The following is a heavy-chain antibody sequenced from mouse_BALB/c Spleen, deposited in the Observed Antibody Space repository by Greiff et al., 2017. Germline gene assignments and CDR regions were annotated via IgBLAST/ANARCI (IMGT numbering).Heavy chain of an antibody. V-gene: IGHV1-7*01. J-gene: IGHJ2*01. CDR2: INPSTGYT. CDR1: GYTFTSYW. D-gene: IGHD2-3*01. Sequence: VQLVESGAELAKPGASVKMSCKASGYTFTSYWMHWVKQRPGQGLEWIGYINPSTGYTEYNQKFKDKATLTADKSSSTAYMQLSSLTSEDSAVYYCARWRAYDGYYENYWGQGTTLTVSS. CDR3: ARWRAYDGYYENY.